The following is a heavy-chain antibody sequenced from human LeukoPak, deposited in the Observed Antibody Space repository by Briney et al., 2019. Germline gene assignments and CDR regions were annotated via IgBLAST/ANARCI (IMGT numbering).Heavy chain of an antibody. CDR1: GGSISGTNW. J-gene: IGHJ4*02. CDR2: ISLAGQT. Sequence: SGTLSLTCGVSGGSISGTNWWSWVRQPPGQGLEWIGEISLAGQTNYNPSLNGRVTMSLDKSSNQLSLHLTSVAAADTATYFCSRESGPFCPFGYWGQGTLVIVSS. CDR3: SRESGPFCPFGY. D-gene: IGHD1-26*01. V-gene: IGHV4-4*02.